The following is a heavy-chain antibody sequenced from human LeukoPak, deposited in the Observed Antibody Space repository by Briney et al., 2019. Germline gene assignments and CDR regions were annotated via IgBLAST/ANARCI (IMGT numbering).Heavy chain of an antibody. CDR3: ARDSHDFWSGYYFGYMDV. CDR2: ISSSGSTI. CDR1: GFSFSNYN. D-gene: IGHD3-3*01. Sequence: GGSLRLSCVASGFSFSNYNMNWVRQAPGKGLEWVSYISSSGSTIYYADSVKGRFTISRDNAKNSLYLQMNSLRAEDTAVYYCARDSHDFWSGYYFGYMDVWGKGTTVTVSS. V-gene: IGHV3-48*04. J-gene: IGHJ6*03.